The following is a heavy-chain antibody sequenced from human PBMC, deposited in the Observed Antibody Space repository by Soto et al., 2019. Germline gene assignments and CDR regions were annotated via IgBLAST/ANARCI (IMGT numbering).Heavy chain of an antibody. D-gene: IGHD6-19*01. J-gene: IGHJ6*02. Sequence: PVGSLRLSCAAPQIRFSSYEMNWVRLAPGKGLEWISYISESGDGMYYADAVKGRFAISRDNAKNSLYLQMNSLRVEDTAVYYCARDQEVHDSRGHKIRAMDVWGQGTTVTVSS. CDR1: QIRFSSYE. V-gene: IGHV3-48*03. CDR2: ISESGDGM. CDR3: ARDQEVHDSRGHKIRAMDV.